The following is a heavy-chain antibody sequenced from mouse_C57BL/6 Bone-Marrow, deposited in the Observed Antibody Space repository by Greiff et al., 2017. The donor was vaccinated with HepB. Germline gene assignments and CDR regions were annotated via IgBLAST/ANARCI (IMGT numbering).Heavy chain of an antibody. J-gene: IGHJ2*01. CDR3: ARNYDGGYYFDY. D-gene: IGHD2-4*01. Sequence: VQLQQSGAELVKPGASVKISCKASGYTFTDYYINWVKQRPGQGLEWIGEIDPSDSYTNYNQKFKGKSTLTVDKSSSTAYMQLSSLTSEDSAVYYCARNYDGGYYFDYWGQGTTLTVSS. CDR1: GYTFTDYY. CDR2: IDPSDSYT. V-gene: IGHV1S126*01.